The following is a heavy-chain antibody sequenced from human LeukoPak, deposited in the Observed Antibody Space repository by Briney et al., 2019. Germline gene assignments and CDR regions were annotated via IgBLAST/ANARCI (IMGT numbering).Heavy chain of an antibody. CDR1: GFTFSNAW. D-gene: IGHD4-17*01. V-gene: IGHV3-20*04. Sequence: PGGSLRLSCAASGFTFSNAWMSWVRQAPGKGLEWVSGINWNGGSTGYADSVKGRFTISRDNAKNSLYLQMNSLRAEDAALYYCARDRFDYGDYQAYYFDYWGQGTLVTVSS. J-gene: IGHJ4*02. CDR2: INWNGGST. CDR3: ARDRFDYGDYQAYYFDY.